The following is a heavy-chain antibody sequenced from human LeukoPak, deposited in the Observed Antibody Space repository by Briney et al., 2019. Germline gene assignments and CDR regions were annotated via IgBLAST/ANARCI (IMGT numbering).Heavy chain of an antibody. CDR2: IWYDGSNK. CDR3: ARDQFEVVPAAADYYYYYGMDV. Sequence: GGSLRLSCAASGFTFSSYGMHWVRQAPGKGLEWVAVIWYDGSNKYYADSVKGRFIISRDNSKNTLYLQMNSLRAEDTAVYYCARDQFEVVPAAADYYYYYGMDVWGQGTTVTVSS. V-gene: IGHV3-33*01. CDR1: GFTFSSYG. D-gene: IGHD2-2*01. J-gene: IGHJ6*02.